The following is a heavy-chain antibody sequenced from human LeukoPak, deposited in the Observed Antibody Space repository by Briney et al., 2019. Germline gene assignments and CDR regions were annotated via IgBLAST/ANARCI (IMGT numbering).Heavy chain of an antibody. Sequence: SVKVSCKASGGTFSSYAISWVRQAPGQGLEWMGGIIPIFGTANYAQKFQGRVTITSDESTSTAYMELSSLRSEDTAVYYCARSLDANPYYYGSGSYYNLDYWGQGTLVTVSS. CDR1: GGTFSSYA. CDR2: IIPIFGTA. V-gene: IGHV1-69*13. J-gene: IGHJ4*02. CDR3: ARSLDANPYYYGSGSYYNLDY. D-gene: IGHD3-10*01.